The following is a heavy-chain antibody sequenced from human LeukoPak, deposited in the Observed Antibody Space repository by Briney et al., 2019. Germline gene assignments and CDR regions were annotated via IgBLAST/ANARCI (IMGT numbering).Heavy chain of an antibody. CDR2: IYYSGST. D-gene: IGHD3-22*01. Sequence: SETLSLTCTVSGGSISSYYWSWIRQPPGKGLEWIGYIYYSGSTNYNPSLKSRVAISVDTSKNQFSLKLSSVTAADTAVYYCARDDSSGYYDYWGQGTLVTVSS. CDR3: ARDDSSGYYDY. CDR1: GGSISSYY. J-gene: IGHJ4*02. V-gene: IGHV4-59*01.